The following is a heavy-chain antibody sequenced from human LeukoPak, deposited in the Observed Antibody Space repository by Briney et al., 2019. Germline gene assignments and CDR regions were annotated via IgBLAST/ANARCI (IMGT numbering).Heavy chain of an antibody. D-gene: IGHD3-22*01. CDR3: ARDFYDSSGYHHDAFDI. J-gene: IGHJ3*02. V-gene: IGHV3-48*03. CDR1: GFTFDDYA. CDR2: ISSSGSNK. Sequence: GRSLRLSCAASGFTFDDYAMNWVRQAPGKGLEWVSHISSSGSNKYDADSVKGRFTISRDNAKNSLYLQMNSLRAEDTAVYYCARDFYDSSGYHHDAFDIWGQGTMVTVSS.